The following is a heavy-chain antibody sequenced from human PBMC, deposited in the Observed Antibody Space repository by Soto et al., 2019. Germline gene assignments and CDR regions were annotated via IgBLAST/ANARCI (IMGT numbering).Heavy chain of an antibody. J-gene: IGHJ4*02. Sequence: QVQLVESGGGVVQPGKSLRLSCAASGFTFSDYGMQWVRQAPGKGLEWVAIISHDANNQYYADSVKGRLTISRDNSKNTLYLEVNSLRPEDTAVYSCARSLGGSSFYVADYWGQGSLVTVSS. CDR1: GFTFSDYG. D-gene: IGHD6-13*01. CDR2: ISHDANNQ. CDR3: ARSLGGSSFYVADY. V-gene: IGHV3-30*03.